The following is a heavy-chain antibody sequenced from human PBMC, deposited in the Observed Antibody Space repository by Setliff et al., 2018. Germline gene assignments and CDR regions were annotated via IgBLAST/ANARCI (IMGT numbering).Heavy chain of an antibody. D-gene: IGHD5-12*01. CDR2: INPNSGGT. CDR1: GYTFTDYY. CDR3: ARQPMDTIMVTFDY. Sequence: ASVKVSCKASGYTFTDYYIHWVRQAPGQGLEWMGWINPNSGGTNPAQRFQGRVTMTRDTSITTAYMELSSLRSDDTAVYYCARQPMDTIMVTFDYWGQGILVTVSS. V-gene: IGHV1-2*02. J-gene: IGHJ4*02.